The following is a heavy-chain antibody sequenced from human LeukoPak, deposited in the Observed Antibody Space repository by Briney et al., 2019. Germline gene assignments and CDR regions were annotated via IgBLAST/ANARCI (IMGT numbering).Heavy chain of an antibody. Sequence: GGSLRLSCAASGFTFSIYWVNWVRQAPGKGLEWVSSISSSSSYIYYADSVKGRFTISRDNAKNSLYLQMNSLRAEDTAVYYCARDLGGSYYGRLDYWGQGTLVTVSS. J-gene: IGHJ4*02. CDR3: ARDLGGSYYGRLDY. D-gene: IGHD1-26*01. CDR2: ISSSSSYI. V-gene: IGHV3-21*01. CDR1: GFTFSIYW.